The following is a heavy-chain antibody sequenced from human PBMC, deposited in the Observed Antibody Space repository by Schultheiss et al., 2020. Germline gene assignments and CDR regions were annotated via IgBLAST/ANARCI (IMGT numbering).Heavy chain of an antibody. CDR1: GFTFSRHT. CDR2: ISGSGGST. J-gene: IGHJ5*01. Sequence: GGSLRLSCGVSGFTFSRHTMNWVRQAPGKGLEWVSAISGSGGSTYYADSVKGRFTISRDNSKNSLYLQMNSLRAEDTAVYYCAKDPYSGGWYAWFDSWGQGTLVTVSS. CDR3: AKDPYSGGWYAWFDS. V-gene: IGHV3-23*01. D-gene: IGHD6-19*01.